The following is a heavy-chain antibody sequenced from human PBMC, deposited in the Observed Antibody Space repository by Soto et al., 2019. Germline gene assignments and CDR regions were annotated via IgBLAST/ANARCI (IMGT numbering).Heavy chain of an antibody. D-gene: IGHD1-26*01. CDR2: MYYGGRT. CDR3: ARGKPYALIVTRSRGRWFDL. J-gene: IGHJ5*02. Sequence: PSQDLSVTCTVSGGSISSYYWSGFRQPPGKELEWIGYMYYGGRTNYNPSLKSRVTISVDTSEMQVSLKLSSVTAADTAVYFCARGKPYALIVTRSRGRWFDLSGQGTLLTLSS. V-gene: IGHV4-59*08. CDR1: GGSISSYY.